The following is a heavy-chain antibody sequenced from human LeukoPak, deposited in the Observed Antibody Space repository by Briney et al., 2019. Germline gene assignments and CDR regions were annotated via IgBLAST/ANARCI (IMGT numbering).Heavy chain of an antibody. CDR3: ARDRGSGWPAFDY. CDR2: IIPIFGTA. Sequence: SVKVSCKASGGTFSSYAISWVRQAPGQGLEWTGGIIPIFGTANYAQKFQGRVTITADKSTSTAYMELSSLRSEDTAVYYCARDRGSGWPAFDYWGQGTLVTVSS. J-gene: IGHJ4*02. D-gene: IGHD6-19*01. V-gene: IGHV1-69*06. CDR1: GGTFSSYA.